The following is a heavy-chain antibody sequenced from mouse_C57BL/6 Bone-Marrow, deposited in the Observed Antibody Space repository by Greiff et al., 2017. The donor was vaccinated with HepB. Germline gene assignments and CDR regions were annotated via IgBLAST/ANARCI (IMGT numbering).Heavy chain of an antibody. J-gene: IGHJ4*01. CDR1: GFTFSSYA. V-gene: IGHV5-4*01. D-gene: IGHD2-12*01. CDR3: ARERAYYSYYYAMDY. Sequence: DVKLVESGGGLVKPGGSLKLSCAASGFTFSSYAMSWVRQTPEKRLEWVATISDGGSYTYYPDNVKGRFTISRDNAKNNLYLQMSHLKSEDTAMYYCARERAYYSYYYAMDYWGQGTSVTVSS. CDR2: ISDGGSYT.